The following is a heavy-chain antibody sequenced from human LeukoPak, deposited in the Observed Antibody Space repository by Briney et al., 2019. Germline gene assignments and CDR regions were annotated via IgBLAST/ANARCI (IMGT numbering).Heavy chain of an antibody. Sequence: ASVRVSCKASGFTFTSSTIQWVRQARGQRLEWIGWIVVCSGNTNYAQKFQERVIITRDMSTTTVYMELSSLRSEDTAVYYCAGTPWFGELTLDYWGQGTLFTVSS. V-gene: IGHV1-58*02. CDR1: GFTFTSST. J-gene: IGHJ4*02. CDR3: AGTPWFGELTLDY. CDR2: IVVCSGNT. D-gene: IGHD3-10*01.